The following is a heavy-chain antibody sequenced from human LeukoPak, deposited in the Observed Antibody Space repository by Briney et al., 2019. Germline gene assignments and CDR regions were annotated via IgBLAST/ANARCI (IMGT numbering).Heavy chain of an antibody. Sequence: SVKVSCKASGGTFSSYAISWVRQAPGQGLEWMGGIIPIFGTANYAQKFQGRVTITADEFTSTAYMELSSLRSEDTAVYYCARVERYYDFWSGYYTRWFDPWGQGTLVTVSS. J-gene: IGHJ5*02. V-gene: IGHV1-69*13. CDR3: ARVERYYDFWSGYYTRWFDP. CDR2: IIPIFGTA. D-gene: IGHD3-3*01. CDR1: GGTFSSYA.